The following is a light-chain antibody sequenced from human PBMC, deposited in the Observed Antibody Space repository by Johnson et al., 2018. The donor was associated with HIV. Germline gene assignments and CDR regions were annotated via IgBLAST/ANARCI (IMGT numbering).Light chain of an antibody. CDR1: SSNIGNNY. CDR3: GTVDSSLSAFV. J-gene: IGLJ1*01. V-gene: IGLV1-51*02. CDR2: ENN. Sequence: VLTQPPSVSAAPGQKVTISCSGSSSNIGNNYVSWYQQLPGTAPKLLIYENNKRPSGIPDRFSGSKSCTSATLGITGLQTGDEADYYCGTVDSSLSAFVFGTGTEVPVL.